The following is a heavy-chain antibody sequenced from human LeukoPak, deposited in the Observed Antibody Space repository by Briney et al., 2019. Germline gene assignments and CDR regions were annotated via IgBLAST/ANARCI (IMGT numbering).Heavy chain of an antibody. J-gene: IGHJ4*02. Sequence: KASETLSLTRAVYGGSLSGYYWSWIRQPPGKGLEWIGEINHSGATNYNPSLKSRVTIAVDTSKNQFSLRLSSVTAADTAMYYCARGIYGVYYFDYWGQGALVTVSS. CDR1: GGSLSGYY. D-gene: IGHD4-17*01. CDR3: ARGIYGVYYFDY. CDR2: INHSGAT. V-gene: IGHV4-34*01.